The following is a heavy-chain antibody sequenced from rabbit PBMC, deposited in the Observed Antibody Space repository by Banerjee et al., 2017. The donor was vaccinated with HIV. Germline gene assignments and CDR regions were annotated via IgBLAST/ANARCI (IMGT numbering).Heavy chain of an antibody. Sequence: QQQLEESGGGLVKPGGTLTLTCKASGFDLSSNAMCWVRQAPGKGPEWIACIYTSSGSTWYASWAKGRFTISKTSSTTVTLQMTSLTAADTATYFCAREFTGDAGNAYATRLDLWGPGTLVTVS. CDR3: AREFTGDAGNAYATRLDL. J-gene: IGHJ3*01. CDR1: GFDLSSNA. CDR2: IYTSSGST. V-gene: IGHV1S45*01. D-gene: IGHD6-1*01.